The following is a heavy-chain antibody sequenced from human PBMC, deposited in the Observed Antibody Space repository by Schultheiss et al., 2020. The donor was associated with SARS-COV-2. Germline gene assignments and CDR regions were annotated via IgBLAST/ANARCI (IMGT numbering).Heavy chain of an antibody. CDR1: GFTFSSYA. D-gene: IGHD5-18*01. CDR2: ISGSGGST. CDR3: ARRGGYSYGEFDY. J-gene: IGHJ4*02. Sequence: GGSLRLSCAASGFTFSSYAMSWVRQAPGKGLEWVSAISGSGGSTYYADSVKGRFTISRDNSKNSLYLQMNSLRDEDTAVYYCARRGGYSYGEFDYWGQGTLVTVSS. V-gene: IGHV3-23*01.